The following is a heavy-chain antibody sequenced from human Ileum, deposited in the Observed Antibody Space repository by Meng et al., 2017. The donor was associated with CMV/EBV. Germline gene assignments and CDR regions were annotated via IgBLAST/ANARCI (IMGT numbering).Heavy chain of an antibody. V-gene: IGHV3-66*01. CDR1: GLTVKGNY. CDR2: IYAGGST. J-gene: IGHJ4*02. CDR3: ASPQLGVTKESDY. D-gene: IGHD7-27*01. Sequence: EVQMVESGVGLVQPGVSLRRSCVASGLTVKGNYMGWVRQASGKVLEWVSEIYAGGSTNYADPVKGRFIISRDNSKNTLYLQLNSLRADDTAVYYCASPQLGVTKESDYWGQGTLVTVSS.